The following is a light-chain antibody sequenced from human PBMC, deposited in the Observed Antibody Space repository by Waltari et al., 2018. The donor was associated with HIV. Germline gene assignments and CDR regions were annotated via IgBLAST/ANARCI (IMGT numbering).Light chain of an antibody. CDR1: DKIGAR. J-gene: IGKJ5*01. CDR2: GAY. V-gene: IGKV1-8*01. Sequence: AIRMTQSPPSLSASTGDSVPISCRASDKIGARLACYHQKPGKAPALLIFGAYSLQSGVPSRFSGSASGTEFALTISCVQAEDFGTFFCEQYNSFPFTFGQGTRLE. CDR3: EQYNSFPFT.